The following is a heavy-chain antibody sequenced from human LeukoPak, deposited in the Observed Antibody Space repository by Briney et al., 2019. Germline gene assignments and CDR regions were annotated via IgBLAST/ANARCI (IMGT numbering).Heavy chain of an antibody. J-gene: IGHJ5*02. CDR1: GGSISSYY. Sequence: SETLSLTCTVSGGSISSYYWGWIRQPPGKGLEWIGYFYYSGSTNYNPSLKSRVTISVDTSKNQFSLKLSSVTAADTAVYYCARATSIAVAGTGGTSWFDPWGQGTLVTVSS. V-gene: IGHV4-59*01. CDR3: ARATSIAVAGTGGTSWFDP. CDR2: FYYSGST. D-gene: IGHD6-19*01.